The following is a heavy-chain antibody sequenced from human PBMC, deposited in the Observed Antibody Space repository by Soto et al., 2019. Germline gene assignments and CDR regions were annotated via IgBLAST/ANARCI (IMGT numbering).Heavy chain of an antibody. CDR1: GGSFSGYY. CDR3: ARGRQGVFDY. CDR2: INHSGST. D-gene: IGHD3-16*01. V-gene: IGHV4-34*01. Sequence: PSETLSLTCAVYGGSFSGYYWSWIRQPPGKGLEWIGEINHSGSTNYNPSLKSRVTISVDTSKNQFSLKLSSVTAADTAVYYCARGRQGVFDYWGQGTLVTVSS. J-gene: IGHJ4*02.